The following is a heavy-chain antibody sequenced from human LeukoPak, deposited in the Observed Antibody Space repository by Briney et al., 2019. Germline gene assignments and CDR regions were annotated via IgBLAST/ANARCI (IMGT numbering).Heavy chain of an antibody. D-gene: IGHD3-16*01. J-gene: IGHJ4*02. CDR3: ARISRWGPY. CDR2: IHHSGSS. V-gene: IGHV4-31*03. Sequence: SETLSLTCTVSADSLSSGGHYWAWIRQLPGKGLESIGFIHHSGSSRHNPSLKDRVAISVDASRKQFALRLSSVTAADTAIYYCARISRWGPYWGQGILVTVSS. CDR1: ADSLSSGGHY.